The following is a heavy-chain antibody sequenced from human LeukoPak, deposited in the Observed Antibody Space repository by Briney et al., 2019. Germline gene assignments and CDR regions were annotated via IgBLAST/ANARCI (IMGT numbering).Heavy chain of an antibody. J-gene: IGHJ5*02. CDR1: GSSFNYAW. CDR3: TTETMA. CDR2: IRSKSDGGTT. Sequence: PGGSLRLSCAASGSSFNYAWMNWVRQAPGKGLEWVGRIRSKSDGGTTDYAAPVKGRFSISRDDSQNTLYLQMNSLKNEDTAVYYCTTETMAWGQGTLVTVSS. D-gene: IGHD4/OR15-4a*01. V-gene: IGHV3-15*01.